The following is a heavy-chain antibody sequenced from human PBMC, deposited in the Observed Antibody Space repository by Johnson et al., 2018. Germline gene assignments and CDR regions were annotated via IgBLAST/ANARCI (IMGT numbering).Heavy chain of an antibody. CDR2: ISWNSGSI. CDR1: GFTFDDYA. Sequence: VRLVQSGGGLVQHGRSLRLSCAASGFTFDDYAMHWVRQAPGKGLEWVSGISWNSGSIGYADSVKGRFTISRDNAKNSLYLQMNSPRAEDTALYYCAKDAPMDVWGQGTTVTVSS. CDR3: AKDAPMDV. J-gene: IGHJ6*02. V-gene: IGHV3-9*01.